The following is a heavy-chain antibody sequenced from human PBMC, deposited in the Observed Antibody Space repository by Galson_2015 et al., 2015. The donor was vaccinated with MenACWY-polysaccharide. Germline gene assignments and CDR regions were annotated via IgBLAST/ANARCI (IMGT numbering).Heavy chain of an antibody. Sequence: SLRLSCAASGFSFSANGMSWVRQAPGRGLEWVSGSGGGGLYYADSVKGRFTVSRDNSKNTLYLQMNNLRAEDTAVYYCAKVGPRSSWTMGIDYWGQGTLVTVSS. J-gene: IGHJ4*02. D-gene: IGHD6-13*01. CDR2: SGGGGL. CDR1: GFSFSANG. CDR3: AKVGPRSSWTMGIDY. V-gene: IGHV3-23*01.